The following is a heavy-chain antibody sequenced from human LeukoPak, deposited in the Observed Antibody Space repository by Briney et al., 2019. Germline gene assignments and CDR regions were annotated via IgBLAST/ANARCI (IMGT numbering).Heavy chain of an antibody. CDR1: GFTFSSYA. CDR3: ARDLRRNCGGDCYGDY. V-gene: IGHV3-30-3*01. D-gene: IGHD2-21*02. Sequence: GRSLRLSCAASGFTFSSYAMHWVRQAPGKGLEWVAVISYDGSNKYYADSVKGRFTISRDNSKNTLYLQMNSLRAEDTAVYYCARDLRRNCGGDCYGDYWGQGTLVTVSS. CDR2: ISYDGSNK. J-gene: IGHJ4*02.